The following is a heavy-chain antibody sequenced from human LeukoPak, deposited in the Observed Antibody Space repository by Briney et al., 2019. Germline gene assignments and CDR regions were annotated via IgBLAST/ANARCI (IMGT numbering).Heavy chain of an antibody. CDR1: GFTFSSYG. V-gene: IGHV3-30*03. CDR2: ISYDGSNK. Sequence: AGSLRLSCAASGFTFSSYGMHWVRQAPGKGLEWVAVISYDGSNKYYADSVKGRFTISGDNSKNTLYLQMNSLRAEDTAVYYCARAYRRDGYKTPDYWGQGTLVTVSS. CDR3: ARAYRRDGYKTPDY. J-gene: IGHJ4*02. D-gene: IGHD5-24*01.